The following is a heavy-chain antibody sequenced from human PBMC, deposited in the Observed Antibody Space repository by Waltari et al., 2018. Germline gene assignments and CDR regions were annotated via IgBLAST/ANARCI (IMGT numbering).Heavy chain of an antibody. CDR3: AREAMAYLFDY. V-gene: IGHV4-4*09. D-gene: IGHD5-18*01. J-gene: IGHJ4*02. Sequence: QVQLQESGPGLVKPSETLSLTCTVPGGSISSYYWSWIRQPPGKGLEWIGYIYTSGSTNYNPSLKSRVTISVDTSKNQFSLKLSSVTAADTAVYYCAREAMAYLFDYWGQGTLVTVSS. CDR1: GGSISSYY. CDR2: IYTSGST.